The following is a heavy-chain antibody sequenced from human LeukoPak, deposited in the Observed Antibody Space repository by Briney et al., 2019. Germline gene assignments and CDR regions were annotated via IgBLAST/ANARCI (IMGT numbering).Heavy chain of an antibody. CDR3: ARLKVVAVSGFDL. V-gene: IGHV5-51*01. CDR2: IYPGDSDP. J-gene: IGHJ2*01. D-gene: IGHD2-15*01. Sequence: GESLKISCKGSGYSFTSYWIGWVRQMPGKGLEWMGIIYPGDSDPRYSPSFQGQVTISADKSISTAYLQWSSLKASDTAMYYCARLKVVAVSGFDLWGRGTLVTVSS. CDR1: GYSFTSYW.